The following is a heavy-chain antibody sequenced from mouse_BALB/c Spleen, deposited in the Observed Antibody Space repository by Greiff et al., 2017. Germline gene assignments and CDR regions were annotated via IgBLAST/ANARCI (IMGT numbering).Heavy chain of an antibody. Sequence: EVKVVESGGGLVQPGGSRKLSCAASGFTFSSFGMHWVRQAPEKGLEWVAYISSGSSTIYYADTVKGRFTISRDNPKNTLFLQMTSLRSEDTAMYYCARPGYYYGSSPFAYWGQGTLVTVSA. V-gene: IGHV5-17*02. CDR3: ARPGYYYGSSPFAY. CDR1: GFTFSSFG. J-gene: IGHJ3*01. D-gene: IGHD1-1*01. CDR2: ISSGSSTI.